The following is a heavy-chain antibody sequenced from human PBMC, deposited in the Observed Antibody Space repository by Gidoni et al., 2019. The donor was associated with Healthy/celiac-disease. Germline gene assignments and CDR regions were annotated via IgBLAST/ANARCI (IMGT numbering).Heavy chain of an antibody. J-gene: IGHJ6*02. CDR3: ARVLLEYYYDSSGYYGMDV. V-gene: IGHV3-33*01. Sequence: QVQLVESGGGVVQPGRSLRLSCAASGFTFSSYGVHWVRQAPGKGLEWVAVIWYDGSNKYYADSVKGRFTISRDNSKNTLYLKMNSLRAEDTAVYYCARVLLEYYYDSSGYYGMDVWGQGTTVTVSS. D-gene: IGHD3-22*01. CDR1: GFTFSSYG. CDR2: IWYDGSNK.